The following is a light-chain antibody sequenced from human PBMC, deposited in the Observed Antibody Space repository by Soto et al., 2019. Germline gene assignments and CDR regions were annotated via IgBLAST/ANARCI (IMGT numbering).Light chain of an antibody. V-gene: IGLV1-40*01. J-gene: IGLJ2*01. CDR3: QSYDSGLSGSV. CDR2: GNS. CDR1: SSNIGAGYY. Sequence: QSVLTQPPSVSGAPGQRVTISCTGSSSNIGAGYYVNWYQQHPGTAPKVLIYGNSNRPSGVPDRFSGSKSGTSASLAITGLQAEDEADYYCQSYDSGLSGSVFGGGTKLTVL.